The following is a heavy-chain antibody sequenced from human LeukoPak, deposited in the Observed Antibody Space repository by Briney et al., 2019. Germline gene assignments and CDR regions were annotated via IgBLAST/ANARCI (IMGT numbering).Heavy chain of an antibody. Sequence: GGSLRDSCAASGFTFSSCSMNWVRQAPGKGLEWVSSISSSSSYIYYADSVKGRFTISRDNAKNSLYLQMNSLRAEDTAVYYCARARYYYDPADYWGQGTLVTVSS. CDR2: ISSSSSYI. CDR3: ARARYYYDPADY. CDR1: GFTFSSCS. V-gene: IGHV3-21*01. D-gene: IGHD3-22*01. J-gene: IGHJ4*02.